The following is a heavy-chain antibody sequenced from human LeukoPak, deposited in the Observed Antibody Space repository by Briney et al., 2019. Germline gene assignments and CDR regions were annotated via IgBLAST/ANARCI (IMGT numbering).Heavy chain of an antibody. CDR1: GGTFSSYA. J-gene: IGHJ3*02. V-gene: IGHV1-69*04. D-gene: IGHD3-22*01. CDR3: ASLTYYYDSSGCYYGAFDI. Sequence: ASVKVSCKASGGTFSSYAISWVRQAPGQGLEWMGRIIPILGIANYAQKFQGRVTITADKSTSTAYMELSSLRSEDTAMYYCASLTYYYDSSGCYYGAFDIWGQGTMVTVSS. CDR2: IIPILGIA.